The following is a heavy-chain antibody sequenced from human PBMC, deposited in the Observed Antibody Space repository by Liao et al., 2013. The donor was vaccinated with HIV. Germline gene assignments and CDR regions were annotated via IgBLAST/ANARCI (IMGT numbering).Heavy chain of an antibody. CDR3: ARDSLDIFARVFYFDV. CDR2: IDSSGKA. J-gene: IGHJ4*01. V-gene: IGHV4-59*10. CDR1: GGSFSGYY. Sequence: QVQLQQWGAGLLKPSETLSLTCAVYGGSFSGYYWSWIRQPAGKGLEWIGRIDSSGKADYFSSLRGRVTLSIDTYKNQFSLRLTSVTAADTAVYYCARDSLDIFARVFYFDVWGPEPWSPSPQ. D-gene: IGHD3/OR15-3a*01.